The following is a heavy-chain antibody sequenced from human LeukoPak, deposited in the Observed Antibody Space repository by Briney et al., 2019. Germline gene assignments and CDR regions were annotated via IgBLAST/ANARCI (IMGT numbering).Heavy chain of an antibody. CDR3: ARDEGETDNWFDP. V-gene: IGHV1-46*01. J-gene: IGHJ5*02. Sequence: ASVKVSCKASGYTFTNYYIHWVRQAPGQGLEWMGLINPSGGSTNYAQKFQGRVTMTRDMSTSTVYMELSSLRSEDTAVYYCARDEGETDNWFDPWGQGTLVTVSS. D-gene: IGHD3-16*01. CDR1: GYTFTNYY. CDR2: INPSGGST.